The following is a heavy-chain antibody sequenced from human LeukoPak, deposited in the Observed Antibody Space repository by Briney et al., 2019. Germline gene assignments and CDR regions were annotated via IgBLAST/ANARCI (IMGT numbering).Heavy chain of an antibody. CDR1: GYTFTGYY. J-gene: IGHJ5*02. CDR3: ARGPPTTMTNRYFGLFDP. CDR2: INPSGGPA. V-gene: IGHV1-46*01. Sequence: ASVKASCKASGYTFTGYYIHWVRQAPGQVLEWMGIINPSGGPANYAQKNQGRVTMTRDTSTSTVYMELNSLKSEDTAVYYCARGPPTTMTNRYFGLFDPWGQGTSVTVSS. D-gene: IGHD4-17*01.